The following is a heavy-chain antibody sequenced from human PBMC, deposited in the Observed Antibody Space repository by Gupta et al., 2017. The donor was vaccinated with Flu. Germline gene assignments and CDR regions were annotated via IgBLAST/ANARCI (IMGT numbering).Heavy chain of an antibody. Sequence: FSSYAMTWVRQAPGKGLEWVSTFGGGGGSTYYADSVKGRFIISRDNSKNTLYLQMNSLRDEDTAIYYCVKDPFALSGTTGYWGQGTLVTVSS. J-gene: IGHJ4*02. CDR1: FSSYA. V-gene: IGHV3-23*01. D-gene: IGHD1-20*01. CDR3: VKDPFALSGTTGY. CDR2: FGGGGGST.